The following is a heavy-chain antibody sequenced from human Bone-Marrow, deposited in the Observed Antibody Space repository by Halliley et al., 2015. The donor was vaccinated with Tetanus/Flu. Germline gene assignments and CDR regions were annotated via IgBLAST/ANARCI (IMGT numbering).Heavy chain of an antibody. J-gene: IGHJ4*02. V-gene: IGHV3-23*01. CDR3: ARAFRRGPTYDS. CDR1: GFSFSSYG. CDR2: ISAAGGVT. Sequence: SLRLSCVASGFSFSSYGVGWVRQAPGKGLEWVSSISAAGGVTYLADSVKGRFAISRDNSKNTVYLQMNSLRAEDTAVYFCARAFRRGPTYDSWGQGALVTVSS.